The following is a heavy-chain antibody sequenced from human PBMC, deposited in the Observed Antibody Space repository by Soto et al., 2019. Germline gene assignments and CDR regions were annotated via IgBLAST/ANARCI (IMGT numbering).Heavy chain of an antibody. D-gene: IGHD3-22*01. CDR2: IYHSGST. CDR1: GGSISSSNW. J-gene: IGHJ4*02. V-gene: IGHV4-4*02. CDR3: ASLSDYDSSGYSY. Sequence: SETLSLTCAVSGGSISSSNWWSWVRQPPGKGLEWIGEIYHSGSTNYNPSLKSRITISVDKSKNQFSLKLSSVTAADTAVYYCASLSDYDSSGYSYWGQGTLVTSPQ.